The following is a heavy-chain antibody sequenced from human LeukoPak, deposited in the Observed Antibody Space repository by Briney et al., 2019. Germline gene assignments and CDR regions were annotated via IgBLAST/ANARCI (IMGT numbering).Heavy chain of an antibody. CDR2: ISSSGSTI. Sequence: GGSLRLSCAAPGFTFSTHEMNWVRQAPGKGLEWVSHISSSGSTIYYADSVKGRFTISRDNAKNSLYLQMNSLRAEDTAVYYCARGNGYPAEYFQDWGQGTLVTVSS. V-gene: IGHV3-48*03. J-gene: IGHJ1*01. CDR3: ARGNGYPAEYFQD. CDR1: GFTFSTHE. D-gene: IGHD3-22*01.